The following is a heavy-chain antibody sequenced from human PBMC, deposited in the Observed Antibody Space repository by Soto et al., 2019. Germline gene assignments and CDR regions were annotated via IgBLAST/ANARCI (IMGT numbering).Heavy chain of an antibody. D-gene: IGHD3-10*01. J-gene: IGHJ3*02. CDR3: ARDFPTLYYGSGDDAFDI. Sequence: GGSLRLSCAASGFTVSSNYMSWVRQAPGKGLEWVSVIYSGGSTYYADSVKGRFTISRDNSKNTLYLQMNSLRAEDTAVYYCARDFPTLYYGSGDDAFDIWGQGTMVTVSS. CDR2: IYSGGST. CDR1: GFTVSSNY. V-gene: IGHV3-66*01.